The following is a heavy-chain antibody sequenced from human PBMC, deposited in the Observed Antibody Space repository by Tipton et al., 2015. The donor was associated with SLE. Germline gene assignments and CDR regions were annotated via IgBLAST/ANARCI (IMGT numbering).Heavy chain of an antibody. CDR3: ASKGHTPTTNNWFDP. D-gene: IGHD1-14*01. V-gene: IGHV1-8*01. Sequence: QLVQSGAEVKKPGASVKVSCMASGYTFTSYDINWVRQATGQGLVWMGWMNPNSGNTGFAQKFQGRVTMTRNTSISTAYMELSSLRSEDTAVYYCASKGHTPTTNNWFDPWGQGTLVTVSS. CDR2: MNPNSGNT. CDR1: GYTFTSYD. J-gene: IGHJ5*02.